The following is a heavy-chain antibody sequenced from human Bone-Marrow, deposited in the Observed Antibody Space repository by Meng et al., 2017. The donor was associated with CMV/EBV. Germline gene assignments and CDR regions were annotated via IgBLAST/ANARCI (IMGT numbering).Heavy chain of an antibody. CDR2: IIPIFGTA. J-gene: IGHJ4*01. Sequence: SVKVSCKASGGTFSSYAISWVRQAPGQGLEWMGGIIPIFGTANYAQKFQGRVTITTDESTSKAYMELICLTPEDTAVYYCATDKQQMAYFFVDWGHGTLVTVSS. CDR3: ATDKQQMAYFFVD. CDR1: GGTFSSYA. V-gene: IGHV1-69*05. D-gene: IGHD5-24*01.